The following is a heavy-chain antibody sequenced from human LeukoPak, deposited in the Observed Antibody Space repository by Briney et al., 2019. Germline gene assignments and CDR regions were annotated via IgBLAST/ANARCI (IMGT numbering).Heavy chain of an antibody. CDR2: ISAYNGNT. CDR3: ARDSPHSYYDFWSGYFRSGFDYYYGMDV. J-gene: IGHJ6*02. V-gene: IGHV1-18*01. D-gene: IGHD3-3*01. CDR1: GYTFTSYG. Sequence: GASVKVSCKASGYTFTSYGISWVRQAPGQGLEWMGWISAYNGNTNYAQKLQGRVTMTTDTSTSTAYMELRSLRSDDTAVCYCARDSPHSYYDFWSGYFRSGFDYYYGMDVWGQGTTVTVSS.